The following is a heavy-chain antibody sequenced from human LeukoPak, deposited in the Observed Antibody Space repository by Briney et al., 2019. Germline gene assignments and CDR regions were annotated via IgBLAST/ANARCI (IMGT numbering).Heavy chain of an antibody. D-gene: IGHD3-10*01. J-gene: IGHJ6*03. CDR1: GDSISSSTSSTTYY. V-gene: IGHV4-61*01. Sequence: SETLSLTCTVSGDSISSSTSSTTYYWGWIRQPPGKGLEWIGYIYYSGSTNYNPSLKSRVTISVDTSKNQFSLKLSSVTAADTAVYYCARETYYYGSGSPELPYYYYYYMDVWGKGTTVTVSS. CDR3: ARETYYYGSGSPELPYYYYYYMDV. CDR2: IYYSGST.